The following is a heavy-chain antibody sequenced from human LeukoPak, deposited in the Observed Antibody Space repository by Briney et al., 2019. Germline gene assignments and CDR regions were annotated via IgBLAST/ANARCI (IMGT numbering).Heavy chain of an antibody. CDR1: GFTFSSYS. D-gene: IGHD3-9*01. J-gene: IGHJ4*02. Sequence: GGSLRLSCAASGFTFSSYSMNWVRQAPGKGLEWVSYISSSSSTIYYAGSVKGRFTISRDNAKNSLYLQMNSLRAEDTAVYYCARNDILPLDYWGQGTLVTVSS. CDR2: ISSSSSTI. CDR3: ARNDILPLDY. V-gene: IGHV3-48*01.